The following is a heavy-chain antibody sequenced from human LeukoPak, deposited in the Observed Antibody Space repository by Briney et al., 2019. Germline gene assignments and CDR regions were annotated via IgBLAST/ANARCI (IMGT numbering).Heavy chain of an antibody. CDR2: IKQDGSEK. D-gene: IGHD3-3*01. CDR1: GFTFSSYW. Sequence: GGSLRLSCAASGFTFSSYWMSWVRQAPGKGLEWVANIKQDGSEKYYVDSVKGRFTISRDNAKNSLYLQMNSLRAEDTAVYYCARSGDDFWSGCYLHYFDYWGQGTLVTVSS. V-gene: IGHV3-7*01. J-gene: IGHJ4*02. CDR3: ARSGDDFWSGCYLHYFDY.